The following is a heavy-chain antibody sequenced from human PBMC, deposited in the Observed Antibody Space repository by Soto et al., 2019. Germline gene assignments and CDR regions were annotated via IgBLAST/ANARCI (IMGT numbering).Heavy chain of an antibody. V-gene: IGHV3-23*01. CDR3: SGSYEVYGIDV. CDR1: GFTFSNYA. Sequence: EVQLLESGGGLVQPGGSLRLSCAASGFTFSNYAMSWVRQAPGKGLEWVSTISGSGGSTYYADSVKGRFTISRDNSKNTLYLQMNSLRAEDTAVYYCSGSYEVYGIDVWGQGTTVTVSS. J-gene: IGHJ6*02. D-gene: IGHD3-16*01. CDR2: ISGSGGST.